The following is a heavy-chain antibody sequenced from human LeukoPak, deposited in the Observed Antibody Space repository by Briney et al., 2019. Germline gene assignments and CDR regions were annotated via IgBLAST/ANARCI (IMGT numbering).Heavy chain of an antibody. CDR1: GGSISSNY. V-gene: IGHV4-59*01. CDR3: AGASRARLDY. CDR2: IYNSGST. D-gene: IGHD4/OR15-4a*01. Sequence: PSETLSLTCTVSGGSISSNYWSWIRQPPGKGLEWIGYIYNSGSTIYNPSLKSRVTISVDTSKNQFSLKLSYVTAADTAVYYCAGASRARLDYWGQGTLVTVSS. J-gene: IGHJ4*02.